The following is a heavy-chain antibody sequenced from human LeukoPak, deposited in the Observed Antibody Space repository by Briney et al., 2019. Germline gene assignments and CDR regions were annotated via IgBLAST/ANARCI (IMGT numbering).Heavy chain of an antibody. D-gene: IGHD3-10*01. J-gene: IGHJ4*02. Sequence: GGSLRLSCAASGFTFSDYYMSWIRQAPGKGLEWVSCISSSGSTIYYADSVKGRFTISRDNAKNSLYLQMNSLRAEDTAVYYCASYWDYGSGSYYHDYWGQGTLVTVSS. CDR2: ISSSGSTI. V-gene: IGHV3-11*01. CDR3: ASYWDYGSGSYYHDY. CDR1: GFTFSDYY.